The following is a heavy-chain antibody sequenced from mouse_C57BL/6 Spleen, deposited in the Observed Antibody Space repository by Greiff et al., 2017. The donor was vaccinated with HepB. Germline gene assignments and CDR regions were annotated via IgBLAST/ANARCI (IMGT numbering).Heavy chain of an antibody. Sequence: VEPGASVKISCKASGYTFTDYYINWVKQRPGQGLEWIGWIYPGSGNTKYNEKFKGKATLTVDTSSSTAYMQLSSLTSEDSAVYFCARYYYYGSRGWYFDVWGTGTTVTVSS. CDR1: GYTFTDYY. D-gene: IGHD1-1*01. CDR2: IYPGSGNT. CDR3: ARYYYYGSRGWYFDV. V-gene: IGHV1-84*01. J-gene: IGHJ1*03.